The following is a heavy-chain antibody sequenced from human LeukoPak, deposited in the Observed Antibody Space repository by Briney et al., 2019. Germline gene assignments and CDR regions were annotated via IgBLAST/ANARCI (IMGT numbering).Heavy chain of an antibody. V-gene: IGHV4-4*02. D-gene: IGHD1-26*01. CDR3: ARMGVAASSNWLDP. Sequence: SETLSLTCFVSGASIMSGNWWTWVRQPPGKGLEWIGEIYHSGSTIYNPSLKSRVTISVDKSESQFSLRLISVAAADTAAYYCARMGVAASSNWLDPWGQGTLVTVSS. CDR1: GASIMSGNW. CDR2: IYHSGST. J-gene: IGHJ5*02.